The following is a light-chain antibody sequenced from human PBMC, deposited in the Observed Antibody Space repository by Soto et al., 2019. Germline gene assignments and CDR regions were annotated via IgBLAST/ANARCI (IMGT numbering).Light chain of an antibody. CDR1: SSDVGGYNY. V-gene: IGLV2-14*01. J-gene: IGLJ1*01. CDR2: DVS. Sequence: QSALTQPASVSGSPGQSITISCTGTSSDVGGYNYVSWYRQHPGKAPKLIIYDVSNRPSGVSICFSGSKSGNTASLTISGLQAEDEADYYCRSYTSSSSPFLFGTGTKLTVL. CDR3: RSYTSSSSPFL.